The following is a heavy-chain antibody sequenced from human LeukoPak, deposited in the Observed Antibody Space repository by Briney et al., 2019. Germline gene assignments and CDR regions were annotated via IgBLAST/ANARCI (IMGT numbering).Heavy chain of an antibody. J-gene: IGHJ4*02. V-gene: IGHV4-38-2*02. D-gene: IGHD3-10*01. Sequence: PSGTLSLTCTVSGYSIGTGYCWGWVRQPPGKGLEWIASIYTAGNTFYNPSLKSRVTISVQTSENQFSLKLNSVTAADTAVYYCARLGITMVRGVLDYWGQGTLVTVSS. CDR3: ARLGITMVRGVLDY. CDR2: IYTAGNT. CDR1: GYSIGTGYC.